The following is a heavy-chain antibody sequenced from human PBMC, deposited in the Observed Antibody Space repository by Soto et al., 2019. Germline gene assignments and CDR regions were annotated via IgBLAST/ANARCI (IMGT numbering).Heavy chain of an antibody. CDR1: GYTFSSYY. Sequence: ASVKVSCKASGYTFSSYYMHWVRQAPGQGLEWMGVINPSGDSTTYAQRFQGRVTMTKDTSTSTLYMELSSLRSEDTAVYYCARDWEFGFWGQGTLVTVSS. J-gene: IGHJ4*02. V-gene: IGHV1-46*01. D-gene: IGHD3-10*01. CDR2: INPSGDST. CDR3: ARDWEFGF.